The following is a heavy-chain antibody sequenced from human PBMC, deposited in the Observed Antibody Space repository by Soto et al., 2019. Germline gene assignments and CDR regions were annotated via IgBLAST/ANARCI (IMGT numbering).Heavy chain of an antibody. D-gene: IGHD3-22*01. V-gene: IGHV4-31*01. CDR3: ARHNYDSSGTAVDV. Sequence: QVQLQESGPGLVKPSQTLSLTCTVSGGSISSGGYYWSWIRQHPGKGLEWLGYIYYSGSTYYNPSLKSPVTVSVDTSKNQFSLKLSSVTAADTAVYYCARHNYDSSGTAVDVWGQGTTVTVSS. J-gene: IGHJ6*02. CDR1: GGSISSGGYY. CDR2: IYYSGST.